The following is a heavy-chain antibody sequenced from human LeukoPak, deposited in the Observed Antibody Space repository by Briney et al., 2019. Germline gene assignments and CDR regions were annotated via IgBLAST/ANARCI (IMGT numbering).Heavy chain of an antibody. J-gene: IGHJ4*02. D-gene: IGHD6-13*01. V-gene: IGHV3-21*01. Sequence: GGSLRLSCAASGFTFSGYPIHWVRQAPGKALEWVSSIGFLSTYVYYGDSVKGRFTISRDNAENSLYLQMDSLRAEDTAVYYCARGSAAAGRVFDYWGQGTLVTVSS. CDR3: ARGSAAAGRVFDY. CDR1: GFTFSGYP. CDR2: IGFLSTYV.